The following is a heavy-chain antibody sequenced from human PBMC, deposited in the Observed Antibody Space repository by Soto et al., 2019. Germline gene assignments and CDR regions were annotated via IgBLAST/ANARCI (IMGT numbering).Heavy chain of an antibody. J-gene: IGHJ6*02. V-gene: IGHV1-18*01. CDR2: INPYNANT. CDR3: ARWSRNYGMDV. Sequence: GASVKVSCKASGYTFTSYGISWVRQAPGQGLEWMGWINPYNANTNYGQKLQGRVIMTTDTSTSTAYMDLRSLRSDDTAVYYCARWSRNYGMDVWGQGTTVTVSS. CDR1: GYTFTSYG.